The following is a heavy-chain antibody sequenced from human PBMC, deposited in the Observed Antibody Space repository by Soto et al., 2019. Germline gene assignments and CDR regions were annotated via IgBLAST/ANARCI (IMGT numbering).Heavy chain of an antibody. J-gene: IGHJ4*02. D-gene: IGHD3-22*01. CDR3: ATGLLYYDSSGYYAFDY. V-gene: IGHV1-24*01. CDR2: FDPEDGET. Sequence: SLKVSCKVSGYTLTELSMHWVRQAPGKGLEWMGGFDPEDGETIYAQKFQGRVTMTEDTSTDTAYMELSSLRSEDTAVYYCATGLLYYDSSGYYAFDYWGQGILVTVSS. CDR1: GYTLTELS.